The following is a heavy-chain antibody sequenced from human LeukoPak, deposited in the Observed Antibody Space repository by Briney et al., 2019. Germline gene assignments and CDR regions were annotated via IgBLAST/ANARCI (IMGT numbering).Heavy chain of an antibody. CDR3: ARDGADIVVVPAAMVIGY. CDR2: IIPIFGTA. CDR1: GGTFSSYA. V-gene: IGHV1-69*13. J-gene: IGHJ4*02. D-gene: IGHD2-2*01. Sequence: ASVKVSCKASGGTFSSYAISWVRQAPGQGLEWMGGIIPIFGTANYAQKFQGRVTITADESTSTAYMELSRLRSDDTAVYYCARDGADIVVVPAAMVIGYWGQGTLVTVSS.